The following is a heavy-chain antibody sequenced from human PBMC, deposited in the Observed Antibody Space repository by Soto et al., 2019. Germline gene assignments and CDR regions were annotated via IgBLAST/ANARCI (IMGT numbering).Heavy chain of an antibody. D-gene: IGHD5-12*01. V-gene: IGHV3-53*01. CDR1: GFTVSSSNY. CDR3: HGYGY. Sequence: EVQLVESGGGLIQPGGSLRLSCVVSGFTVSSSNYMSWVRQAPGKGLEEVSVIYTGGTTYYADSVKGRFTISRDNSKNTLYLQMNSLRAEDTAVYYCHGYGYWGQGTLVTVSS. CDR2: IYTGGTT. J-gene: IGHJ4*02.